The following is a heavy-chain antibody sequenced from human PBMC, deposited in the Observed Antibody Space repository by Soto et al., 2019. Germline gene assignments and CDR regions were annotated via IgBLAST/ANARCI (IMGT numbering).Heavy chain of an antibody. Sequence: QVQLQESGPGLVKPSETLSLTCTVSGGSISSYYWSWIRQPPGKGLEWIGYIYYSGSTNYNPSLKSRVTISVDTSKNQFSLKLSSVTAADTAVYYCARLSSSWSGWFDPWGQGTLVTVSS. J-gene: IGHJ5*02. CDR2: IYYSGST. D-gene: IGHD6-13*01. V-gene: IGHV4-59*08. CDR3: ARLSSSWSGWFDP. CDR1: GGSISSYY.